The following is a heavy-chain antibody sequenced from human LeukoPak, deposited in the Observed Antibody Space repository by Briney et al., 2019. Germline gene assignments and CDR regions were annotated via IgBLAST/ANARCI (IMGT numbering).Heavy chain of an antibody. Sequence: PGGSLRLSCAASGFSFSSYAMHWVRQAPGKGLEWVAVISYDGSNKYYVDSVKGRFTISRDNSKNTLYLQMNSLRAEDTAVYYCARDDGGGDCPVDYWGQGTLVTVSS. CDR1: GFSFSSYA. V-gene: IGHV3-30-3*01. CDR2: ISYDGSNK. J-gene: IGHJ4*02. D-gene: IGHD2-21*01. CDR3: ARDDGGGDCPVDY.